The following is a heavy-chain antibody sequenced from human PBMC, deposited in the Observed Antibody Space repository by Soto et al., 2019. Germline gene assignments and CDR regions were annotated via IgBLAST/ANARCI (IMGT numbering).Heavy chain of an antibody. CDR1: GFTFSTYG. J-gene: IGHJ3*02. V-gene: IGHV3-23*01. Sequence: LSLTCAASGFTFSTYGLIWVRQAPGQGLEWVSAITDSGGSTYYADSVKGRFIMSRDNSKNTLYLQMNSLRVEDTAVYYCAPQLGHYELLTDAFDIWGQGTMVTVSS. CDR3: APQLGHYELLTDAFDI. D-gene: IGHD3-22*01. CDR2: ITDSGGST.